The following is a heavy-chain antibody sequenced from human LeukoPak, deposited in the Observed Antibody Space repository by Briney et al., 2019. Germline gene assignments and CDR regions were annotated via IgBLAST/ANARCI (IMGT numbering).Heavy chain of an antibody. CDR2: VSAYRDNT. Sequence: GASVKVSCKTSGYNFDTNRITWVRQAPGQGLEWMGSVSAYRDNTDYAQKFRGRVTMGTDTSTSTAYMELRSLRSDDTAVYYCARDAPGLDSWGQGTLVTVSS. CDR1: GYNFDTNR. J-gene: IGHJ4*02. D-gene: IGHD3-10*01. CDR3: ARDAPGLDS. V-gene: IGHV1-18*01.